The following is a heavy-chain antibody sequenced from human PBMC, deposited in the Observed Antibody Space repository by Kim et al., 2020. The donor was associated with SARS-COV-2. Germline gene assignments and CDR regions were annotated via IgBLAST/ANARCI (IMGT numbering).Heavy chain of an antibody. CDR1: GYSFTSYW. Sequence: GESLKISCKGSGYSFTSYWIGWVRQMPGKGLEWMGIIYPGDSDTRYSPSFQGQVTISADKSISTAYLQWSSLKASDTAMYYCARPDNPSGSYYLGGAFDIWGQGTMVTVSS. V-gene: IGHV5-51*01. CDR2: IYPGDSDT. D-gene: IGHD1-26*01. CDR3: ARPDNPSGSYYLGGAFDI. J-gene: IGHJ3*02.